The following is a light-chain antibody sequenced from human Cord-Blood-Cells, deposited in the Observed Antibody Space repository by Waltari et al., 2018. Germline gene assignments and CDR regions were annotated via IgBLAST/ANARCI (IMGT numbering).Light chain of an antibody. V-gene: IGKV4-1*01. CDR3: QQYYSTPPT. CDR1: QSVLYSSNNKNY. CDR2: WAS. J-gene: IGKJ1*01. Sequence: DIVMTQYPDSLAVSLGERATINCKSSQSVLYSSNNKNYLAWYQQKPGQPPKLLIYWASTRESGVPDRFSGSGSGTDFTVTISSLQAEDVAVYYCQQYYSTPPTFGQGTKVEIK.